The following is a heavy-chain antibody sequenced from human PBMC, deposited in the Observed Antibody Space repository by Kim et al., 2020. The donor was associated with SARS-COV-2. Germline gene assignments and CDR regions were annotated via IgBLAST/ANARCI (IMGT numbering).Heavy chain of an antibody. D-gene: IGHD3-22*01. Sequence: ASVKVSCKASGYTFTSYYMHWVRQAPGQGLEWMGIINPSGGSTSYAQKFQGRVTMTRDTSTSTVYMELSSLRSEDTAVYYCASSYYDSSGPCCDVAFDIWGQGTMVTVSS. V-gene: IGHV1-46*01. CDR1: GYTFTSYY. J-gene: IGHJ3*02. CDR2: INPSGGST. CDR3: ASSYYDSSGPCCDVAFDI.